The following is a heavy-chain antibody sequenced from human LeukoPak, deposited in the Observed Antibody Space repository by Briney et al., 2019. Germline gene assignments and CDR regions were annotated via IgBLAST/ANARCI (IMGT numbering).Heavy chain of an antibody. CDR1: GGSISGYY. CDR3: ARPYSSGWYRRDAFDI. Sequence: SETLSLTCTVSGGSISGYYWSWIRQPPGKGLEWIGYLYYSGSTNYNPSLKSRVTISVDTSKNQFSLKLSSVTAADTAVYYCARPYSSGWYRRDAFDIWGQGTMVTVSS. D-gene: IGHD6-19*01. V-gene: IGHV4-59*12. CDR2: LYYSGST. J-gene: IGHJ3*02.